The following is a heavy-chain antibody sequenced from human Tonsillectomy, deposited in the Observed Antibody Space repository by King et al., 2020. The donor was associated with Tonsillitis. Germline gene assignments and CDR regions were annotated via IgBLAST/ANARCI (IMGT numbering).Heavy chain of an antibody. D-gene: IGHD1-26*01. Sequence: VQLVQSGAEVKKPGASVKVSCKASGYSFTGCQIHWVRQAPGQGLEWMGWINTNSGGTNYAQKFKGRVTMTRDKANSTAYMELSRLRSDDTAVYYCARDRRIGWELLHFSDYWGQGTLVTVSS. CDR2: INTNSGGT. J-gene: IGHJ4*02. V-gene: IGHV1-2*02. CDR3: ARDRRIGWELLHFSDY. CDR1: GYSFTGCQ.